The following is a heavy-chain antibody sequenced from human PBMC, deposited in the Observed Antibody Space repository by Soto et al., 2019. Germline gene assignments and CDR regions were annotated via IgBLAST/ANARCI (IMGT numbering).Heavy chain of an antibody. Sequence: QVQLVESGGGVVQPGRSLRLSCAASGFTFSSYGMHWVRQAPGKGLEWVAVISYDGSNKYYADSVKGRFTISRDNSKNTLYLQMNSLSAEDTAVYYCAKDGVGAAFDAFDIWGQGTMVTVSS. D-gene: IGHD2-8*01. J-gene: IGHJ3*02. CDR3: AKDGVGAAFDAFDI. CDR2: ISYDGSNK. CDR1: GFTFSSYG. V-gene: IGHV3-30*18.